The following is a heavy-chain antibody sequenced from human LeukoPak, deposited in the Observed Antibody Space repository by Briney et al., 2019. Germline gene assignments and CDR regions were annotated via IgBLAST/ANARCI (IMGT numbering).Heavy chain of an antibody. D-gene: IGHD6-13*01. CDR1: GFTFSSYA. Sequence: GRSLRLSCAASGFTFSSYAMSWVRQAPGKGLEWVSAISGSGGSTYYADSVKGRFTISRDNSKNTLYLQMNSLRAEDTAVYYCAKAVAAADYFDYWGQGTLVTVSS. CDR3: AKAVAAADYFDY. J-gene: IGHJ4*02. CDR2: ISGSGGST. V-gene: IGHV3-23*01.